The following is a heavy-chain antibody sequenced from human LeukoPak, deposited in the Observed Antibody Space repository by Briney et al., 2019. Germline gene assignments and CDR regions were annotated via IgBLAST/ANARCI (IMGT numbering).Heavy chain of an antibody. CDR1: GFNFGTYW. D-gene: IGHD5-18*01. CDR3: ARDRRIQPVVDY. CDR2: IKRDGSVK. Sequence: GGSLRLSCAASGFNFGTYWMTWVRQAPGKGLEWVANIKRDGSVKNYLDSVKGRFTISRDNAKNSLYLQMSSLRAEDTAVYYCARDRRIQPVVDYWGQGTLVTVSS. J-gene: IGHJ4*02. V-gene: IGHV3-7*01.